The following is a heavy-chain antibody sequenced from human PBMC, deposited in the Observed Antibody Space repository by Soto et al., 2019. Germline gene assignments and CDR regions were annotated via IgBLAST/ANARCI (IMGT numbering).Heavy chain of an antibody. V-gene: IGHV4-4*02. Sequence: PSETLSLTCAVSSGSISSSNWWSWVRQPPGKGLEWIGEIYHSGSTNYNPSLKSRVTISVDKSKNQFSLKLSSVTAADTAVYYCARQAGSNSGRRWFDPWGQGTLVTV. D-gene: IGHD6-19*01. J-gene: IGHJ5*02. CDR3: ARQAGSNSGRRWFDP. CDR2: IYHSGST. CDR1: SGSISSSNW.